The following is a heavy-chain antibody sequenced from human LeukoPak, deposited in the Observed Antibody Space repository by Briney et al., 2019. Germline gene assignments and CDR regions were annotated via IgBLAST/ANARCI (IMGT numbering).Heavy chain of an antibody. V-gene: IGHV3-30-3*01. D-gene: IGHD6-13*01. Sequence: PGGSLRLSCAASGFTFSSYAMHWVRQAPGKGLEWVAVISYDGSNIYYADSVKGRFTISRDNSKNTLYLQMNSLRAEDTAVYYCARDGSDSSSWLTPYYYYYYGMDVWGQGTTVTVSS. CDR3: ARDGSDSSSWLTPYYYYYYGMDV. J-gene: IGHJ6*02. CDR2: ISYDGSNI. CDR1: GFTFSSYA.